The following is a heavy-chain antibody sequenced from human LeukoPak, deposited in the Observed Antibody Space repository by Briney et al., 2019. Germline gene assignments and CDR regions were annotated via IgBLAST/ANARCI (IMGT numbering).Heavy chain of an antibody. Sequence: GGSLRLSCAASGFTVSSNYMSWVRQAPGQGLEGVSVLYSGGSTYYADSVKGRFTISRDNSQNTLYLQMNSLRAEDTAVYYCARSYGDGRLYHMDVRGKGTTVTVSS. D-gene: IGHD4-17*01. CDR3: ARSYGDGRLYHMDV. V-gene: IGHV3-53*01. CDR1: GFTVSSNY. J-gene: IGHJ6*03. CDR2: LYSGGST.